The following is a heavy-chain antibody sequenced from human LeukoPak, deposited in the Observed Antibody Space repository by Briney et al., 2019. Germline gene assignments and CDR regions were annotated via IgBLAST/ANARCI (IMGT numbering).Heavy chain of an antibody. D-gene: IGHD2-2*02. CDR2: IKRDGSEK. V-gene: IGHV3-7*01. Sequence: GGSLRLSCAASGFTFSSYWMSWVRQAPGKGLEWVANIKRDGSEKYYVDSVKGRFTISRDNAKNSLYLQMNSLRAEDAAVYYCARIGYCSSTSCYTHLFDYWGQGTLVTVSS. CDR1: GFTFSSYW. CDR3: ARIGYCSSTSCYTHLFDY. J-gene: IGHJ4*02.